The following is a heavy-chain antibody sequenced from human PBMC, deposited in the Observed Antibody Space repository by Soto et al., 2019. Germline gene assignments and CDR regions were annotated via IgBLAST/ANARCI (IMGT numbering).Heavy chain of an antibody. CDR1: GLTFTNYA. J-gene: IGHJ4*02. CDR3: SKGSAISGWLAHDY. V-gene: IGHV3-23*01. Sequence: GGSLRLSCAASGLTFTNYAMTWVRQAPGKGLEWVSDISGNSDNTHYADSVKGRFTISGDNSKNTIYLQMNSRRAEDTAVYYCSKGSAISGWLAHDYWGQGTLVTVSS. CDR2: ISGNSDNT. D-gene: IGHD3-10*01.